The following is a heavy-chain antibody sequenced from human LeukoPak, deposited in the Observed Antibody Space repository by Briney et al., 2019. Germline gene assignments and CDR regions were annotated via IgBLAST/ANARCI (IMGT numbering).Heavy chain of an antibody. Sequence: SETLSLTCTFSGGSTSNYYWSWIRQPAGKGLEWIGRIYTTGSTNYNPSLTSRVTMSVDTSKNQFSLKLSSVTAADTAVYYCARGRYYYDTSGYDAFDIWGQGTMVTVSS. CDR1: GGSTSNYY. V-gene: IGHV4-4*07. CDR3: ARGRYYYDTSGYDAFDI. CDR2: IYTTGST. D-gene: IGHD3-22*01. J-gene: IGHJ3*02.